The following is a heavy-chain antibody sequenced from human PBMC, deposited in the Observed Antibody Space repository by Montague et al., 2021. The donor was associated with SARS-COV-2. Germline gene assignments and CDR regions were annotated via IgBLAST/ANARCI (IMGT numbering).Heavy chain of an antibody. V-gene: IGHV4-34*01. CDR3: ARGRQHFNMIVVVMTGGEYYFDY. CDR1: GGSFSDYY. Sequence: SETLSPTCAVYGGSFSDYYWSWIRQPPGKGLEWIGEINHRGTSKYNPSLKSRVSISLDTSKNQFSLYLSSVTAADTAVYYCARGRQHFNMIVVVMTGGEYYFDYWGQGTLVIVSS. D-gene: IGHD3-22*01. J-gene: IGHJ4*02. CDR2: INHRGTS.